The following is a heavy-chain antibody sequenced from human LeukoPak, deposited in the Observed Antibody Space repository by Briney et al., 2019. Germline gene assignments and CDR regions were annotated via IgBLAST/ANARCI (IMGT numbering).Heavy chain of an antibody. V-gene: IGHV3-23*01. CDR2: ISGSGGST. J-gene: IGHJ4*02. Sequence: PGGSLRLSCAASGFTFSSYGMSWVRQAPGKGLEWVSAISGSGGSTYYADSVKGRFTISRDNSKNTLYLQMNSLRAEDTAVYYCAKDLDYGGNSYGFDYWGQGTLVTVSS. CDR1: GFTFSSYG. CDR3: AKDLDYGGNSYGFDY. D-gene: IGHD4-23*01.